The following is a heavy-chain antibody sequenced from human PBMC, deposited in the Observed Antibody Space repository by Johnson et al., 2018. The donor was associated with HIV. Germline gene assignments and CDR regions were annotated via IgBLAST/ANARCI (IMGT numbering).Heavy chain of an antibody. J-gene: IGHJ3*02. D-gene: IGHD3-16*01. V-gene: IGHV3-53*01. CDR2: IYSGGST. CDR1: GFTVSSNY. CDR3: ARDELGEDAFDI. Sequence: VQLVESGGGLIQPGGYLRLSCAASGFTVSSNYMSWVRQAPGQGLEWVSVIYSGGSTYYADSVTGRFTISRDNSKNTLYLQMNSLRAEDTAVYYCARDELGEDAFDIWGQGTMVTVSS.